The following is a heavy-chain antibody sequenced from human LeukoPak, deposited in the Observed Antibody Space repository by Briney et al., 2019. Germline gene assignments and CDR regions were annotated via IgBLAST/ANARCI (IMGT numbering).Heavy chain of an antibody. J-gene: IGHJ4*02. D-gene: IGHD5-24*01. CDR1: GFTFSNNW. V-gene: IGHV3-7*03. CDR2: IKQDGSEK. CDR3: AKSLTFADGYNQFDY. Sequence: GGSLRLSCAASGFTFSNNWMSWVRQAPGKGLEWVANIKQDGSEKYYVDSVKGRFTISRDNSKNTLHLQMNSLRAEDTAVYYCAKSLTFADGYNQFDYWGQGTLVTVSS.